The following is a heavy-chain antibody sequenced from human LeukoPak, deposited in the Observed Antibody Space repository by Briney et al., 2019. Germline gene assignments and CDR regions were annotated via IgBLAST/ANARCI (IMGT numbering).Heavy chain of an antibody. D-gene: IGHD5-12*01. V-gene: IGHV4-61*08. J-gene: IGHJ4*02. CDR1: GGSISSGGYY. Sequence: SETLSLTCTVSGGSISSGGYYWSWIRQHPGKGLEWIGYIYYSGSTYYNPSLKSRVTISVDTSKNQFSLKLSSVTAADTAVYYCARGGYSGYEGGFDYWGQGTLVTVSS. CDR2: IYYSGST. CDR3: ARGGYSGYEGGFDY.